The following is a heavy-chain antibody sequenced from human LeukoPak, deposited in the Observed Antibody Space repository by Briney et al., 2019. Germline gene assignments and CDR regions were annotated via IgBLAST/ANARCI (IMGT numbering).Heavy chain of an antibody. CDR2: ISGSGDNT. D-gene: IGHD4-17*01. J-gene: IGHJ4*02. CDR3: AKGRGTTVTSAANY. V-gene: IGHV3-23*01. CDR1: GFTFSSYA. Sequence: GGSLRLSCAASGFTFSSYAMSWVRQAPGKGLEWVSSISGSGDNTCYADSVKDRFSISRDNSKTTVSLQMNSLRAEDTAVYYCAKGRGTTVTSAANYWGQGTLVTVSS.